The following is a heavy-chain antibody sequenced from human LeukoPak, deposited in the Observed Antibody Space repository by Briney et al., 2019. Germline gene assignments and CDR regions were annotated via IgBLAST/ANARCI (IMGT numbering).Heavy chain of an antibody. Sequence: SETLSLTCTVSGYSISSGYYWGWIRQPPGKGLEWIGSIYYSGSTYYNPSLKSRVTISVDTSKNQFSLKLSSVTAADPAVYYCARYGGYSFDPWGQGTLVTVSS. D-gene: IGHD3-22*01. CDR3: ARYGGYSFDP. CDR1: GYSISSGYY. V-gene: IGHV4-38-2*02. CDR2: IYYSGST. J-gene: IGHJ5*02.